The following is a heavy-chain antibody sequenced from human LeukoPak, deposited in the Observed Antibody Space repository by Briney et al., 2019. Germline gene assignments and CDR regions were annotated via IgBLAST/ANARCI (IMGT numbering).Heavy chain of an antibody. CDR3: ARVPGGDYRGTSIDY. CDR2: IWYDGSNK. V-gene: IGHV3-33*01. CDR1: VFPFSNYG. J-gene: IGHJ4*02. D-gene: IGHD4-23*01. Sequence: PGGSLRLSCAAPVFPFSNYGMHCVRQAPGKGLEWVAVIWYDGSNKYYADSVKGRLTISRDNSKNTLYLQINSLRVEDTAVYYCARVPGGDYRGTSIDYWAQGTLVTVSS.